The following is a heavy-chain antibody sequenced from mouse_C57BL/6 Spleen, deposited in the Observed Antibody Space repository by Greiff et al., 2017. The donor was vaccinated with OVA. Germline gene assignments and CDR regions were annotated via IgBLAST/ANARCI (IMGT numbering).Heavy chain of an antibody. CDR3: ARVYYYGSSYYFDY. Sequence: VQLKESGGGLVKPGGSLKLSCAASGFTFSDYGMHWVRQAPEKGLEWVAYISSGSSTIYYADTVKGRFTISRDNAKNTLFLQMTSLRSEDTAMYYCARVYYYGSSYYFDYWGQGTTLTVSS. CDR2: ISSGSSTI. D-gene: IGHD1-1*01. CDR1: GFTFSDYG. V-gene: IGHV5-17*01. J-gene: IGHJ2*01.